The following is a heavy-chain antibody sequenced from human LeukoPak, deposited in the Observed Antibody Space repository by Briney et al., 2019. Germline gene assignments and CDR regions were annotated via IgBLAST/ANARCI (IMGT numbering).Heavy chain of an antibody. V-gene: IGHV6-1*01. CDR2: TYYRSKWYN. J-gene: IGHJ3*02. D-gene: IGHD6-6*01. Sequence: SQTLSLTRAISGDSVSINSSAWNWIRQSPSKGLEWLGRTYYRSKWYNDYAVSVKSRITINPDTSKKQFSLQLNSVTPEDTAVYYCARVDCSSCAFDIWGQGTMVTVSS. CDR3: ARVDCSSCAFDI. CDR1: GDSVSINSSA.